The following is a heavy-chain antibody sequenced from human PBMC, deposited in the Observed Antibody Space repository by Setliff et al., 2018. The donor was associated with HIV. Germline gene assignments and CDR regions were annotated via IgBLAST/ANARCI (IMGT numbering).Heavy chain of an antibody. Sequence: SETLSLTCTVSGDSTTSSSSYWGWIRQPPGKGLEWTGNIYYSGSTYYNPSLKSRVTISVDTSKNQFSLKLSSVTAADTAIYYCARTRGYTSGYIDFWGQGTLVTVSS. D-gene: IGHD5-18*01. CDR3: ARTRGYTSGYIDF. CDR2: IYYSGST. V-gene: IGHV4-39*01. CDR1: GDSTTSSSSY. J-gene: IGHJ4*02.